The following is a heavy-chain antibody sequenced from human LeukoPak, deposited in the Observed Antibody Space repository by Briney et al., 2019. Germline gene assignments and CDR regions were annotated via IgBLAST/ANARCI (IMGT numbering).Heavy chain of an antibody. J-gene: IGHJ4*02. D-gene: IGHD1-26*01. CDR1: GYSLTSYW. CDR2: IYPGDSDT. V-gene: IGHV5-51*01. Sequence: GESLKISCKGSGYSLTSYWIGWVRQMPGKGLEWMGIIYPGDSDTRYSPSFQGQVTISADKSISTAYLQWSSLKASDTAMYYCARHKGLGYRGSYYEDWGQGTLVTVSS. CDR3: ARHKGLGYRGSYYED.